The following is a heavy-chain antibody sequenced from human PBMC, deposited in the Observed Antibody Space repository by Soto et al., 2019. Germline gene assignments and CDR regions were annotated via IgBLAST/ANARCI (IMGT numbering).Heavy chain of an antibody. Sequence: SETLSLTCTVSGGSISSGDYYWSWIRQPPGKGLEWIGYIYYSGSTYYNPSLKSRVTISVATSKNQFSLKLSSVTAADTAVYYCARDGIAAARGMDVWGQGTTVTVSS. CDR3: ARDGIAAARGMDV. CDR2: IYYSGST. J-gene: IGHJ6*02. D-gene: IGHD6-13*01. V-gene: IGHV4-30-4*01. CDR1: GGSISSGDYY.